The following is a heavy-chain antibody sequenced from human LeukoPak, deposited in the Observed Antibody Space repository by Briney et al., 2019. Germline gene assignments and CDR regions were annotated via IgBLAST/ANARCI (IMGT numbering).Heavy chain of an antibody. V-gene: IGHV3-21*01. J-gene: IGHJ5*02. CDR1: GFTFSSYS. CDR2: ISSSSSYI. Sequence: GGSLRLSCAASGFTFSSYSMNWVRQAPGKGLEWVSSISSSSSYIYYADSVKGRFTISRDNANNSLYLQMNSLRAEDTAVYYCGVVPAAWENWFDPWGQGTLVTVSS. CDR3: GVVPAAWENWFDP. D-gene: IGHD2-2*01.